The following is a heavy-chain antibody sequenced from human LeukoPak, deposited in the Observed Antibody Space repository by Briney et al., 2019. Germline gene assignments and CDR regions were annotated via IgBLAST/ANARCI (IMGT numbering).Heavy chain of an antibody. CDR3: ARGRQDSSSWSYYFDY. D-gene: IGHD6-13*01. J-gene: IGHJ4*02. CDR2: INHSGST. Sequence: SETLSLTCAVYGGSFSGYYWSWIRQHPGKGLEWIGEINHSGSTNYNPSLKSRVTISVDTSKNQFSLKLSSVTAADTAVYYCARGRQDSSSWSYYFDYWGQGTLVTVSS. V-gene: IGHV4-34*01. CDR1: GGSFSGYY.